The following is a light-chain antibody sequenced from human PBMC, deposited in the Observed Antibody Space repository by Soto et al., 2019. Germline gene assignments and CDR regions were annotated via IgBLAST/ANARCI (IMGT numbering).Light chain of an antibody. CDR2: SNH. Sequence: QSALTQPPSASGTPGQRVTISCSGSSSNIGSNYVYWYQALPGTAPKLFIHSNHQRPSGVPDRFSGSTYGTSASLAISALRSEDEADYYCATWDDDLSGIVYGTGTKVTVL. V-gene: IGLV1-47*02. J-gene: IGLJ1*01. CDR1: SSNIGSNY. CDR3: ATWDDDLSGIV.